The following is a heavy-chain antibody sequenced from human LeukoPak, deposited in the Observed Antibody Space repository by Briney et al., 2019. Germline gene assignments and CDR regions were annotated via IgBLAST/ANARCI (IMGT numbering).Heavy chain of an antibody. CDR3: ARGRICSGGSCYSDWFDP. CDR1: GGSISSSSYY. CDR2: IYYSGST. Sequence: SETLSLTCTVSGGSISSSSYYWGWIRQPPGKGLEWIGSIYYSGSTYYNPSLKSRVTMSVDTSKNQFSLKLSSVTAADTAVYYCARGRICSGGSCYSDWFDPWGQGTLVTVSS. J-gene: IGHJ5*02. V-gene: IGHV4-39*07. D-gene: IGHD2-15*01.